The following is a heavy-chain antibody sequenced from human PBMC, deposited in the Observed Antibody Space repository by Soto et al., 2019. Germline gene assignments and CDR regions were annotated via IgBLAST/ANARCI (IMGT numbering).Heavy chain of an antibody. CDR1: GGSISSGGYY. V-gene: IGHV4-31*03. D-gene: IGHD3-22*01. Sequence: PLSLTCTVSGGSISSGGYYWSWIRQHPGKGLEWIGYIYYSGSTYYNPSLKSRVTISVDTSKNQFSLKLSSVTAADTAVYYCAPVRYFYVGSGYPSDVYFDYWRRGTLVAVSS. J-gene: IGHJ4*02. CDR3: APVRYFYVGSGYPSDVYFDY. CDR2: IYYSGST.